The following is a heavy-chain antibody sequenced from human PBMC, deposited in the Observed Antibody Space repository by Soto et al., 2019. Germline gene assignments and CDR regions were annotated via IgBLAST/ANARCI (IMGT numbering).Heavy chain of an antibody. V-gene: IGHV3-7*03. CDR3: AGYKDRGAYYGMDV. CDR2: IKQDGSEK. CDR1: GFTFSSYW. J-gene: IGHJ6*02. D-gene: IGHD3-10*01. Sequence: GGSLRLSCAASGFTFSSYWMSWVRQAPGKGLEWVANIKQDGSEKYYVDSVKGRFTISRDNAKNSLYLQMNSLRAEDTAVYYCAGYKDRGAYYGMDVWGQGTTVTVSS.